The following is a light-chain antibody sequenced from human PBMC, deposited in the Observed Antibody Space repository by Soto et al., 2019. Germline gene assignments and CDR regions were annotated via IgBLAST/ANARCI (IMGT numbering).Light chain of an antibody. J-gene: IGKJ4*01. Sequence: EIVLTQSPATLSLSPGERATLSCRASQSVSNFIAWYQQKPGQAPRLLIYDAFHRATGIPARFRGSGSGTDFTRTISSLEPEDFAVYYCQQRSKWPTFGGGTKVEIK. CDR3: QQRSKWPT. CDR1: QSVSNF. V-gene: IGKV3-11*01. CDR2: DAF.